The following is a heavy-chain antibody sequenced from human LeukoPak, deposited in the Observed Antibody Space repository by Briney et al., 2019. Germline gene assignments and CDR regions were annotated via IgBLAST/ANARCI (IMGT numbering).Heavy chain of an antibody. CDR3: ARDPAYYYDSSGSVY. D-gene: IGHD3-22*01. Sequence: GGSLRLSCAASGFTFSNYAISWVRQAPGKGLEWVSSISPSNISSYYADSVRGRFTISRDNSKNTLYLQMNSLRAEDTAVYYCARDPAYYYDSSGSVYWGQGTLVTVSS. CDR1: GFTFSNYA. V-gene: IGHV3-23*01. CDR2: ISPSNISS. J-gene: IGHJ4*02.